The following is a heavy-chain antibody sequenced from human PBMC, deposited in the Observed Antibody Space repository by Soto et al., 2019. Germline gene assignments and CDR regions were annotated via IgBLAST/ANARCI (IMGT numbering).Heavy chain of an antibody. Sequence: QVQLQESGPGLVKPSQTLSLTCTVSGGSISSGGYYWSWIRQHPGKGLEWIGYIYYSGSTYYNPSLESRVTISVDTSKNHFSRKLSSVTAADTAVYYCARGSVGFGELFRPDYWGQGTLVIVSS. D-gene: IGHD3-10*01. V-gene: IGHV4-31*03. CDR2: IYYSGST. J-gene: IGHJ4*02. CDR3: ARGSVGFGELFRPDY. CDR1: GGSISSGGYY.